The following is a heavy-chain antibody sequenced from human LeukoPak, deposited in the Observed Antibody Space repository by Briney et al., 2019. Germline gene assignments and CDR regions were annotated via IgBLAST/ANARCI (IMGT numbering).Heavy chain of an antibody. V-gene: IGHV3-7*01. Sequence: HPGGSLRLSCAASGFTFSSYWMSWVRQAPGKGLEWVANIKQDGSEKYYVDSVKGRFTISRDSAKNSLYLQMNSLRAEDTAVYYCARDHDSGSYYTSAFDIWGQGTMVTVSS. CDR2: IKQDGSEK. CDR3: ARDHDSGSYYTSAFDI. D-gene: IGHD1-26*01. CDR1: GFTFSSYW. J-gene: IGHJ3*02.